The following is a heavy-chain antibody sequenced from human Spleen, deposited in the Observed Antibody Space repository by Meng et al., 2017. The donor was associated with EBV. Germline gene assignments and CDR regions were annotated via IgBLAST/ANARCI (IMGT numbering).Heavy chain of an antibody. CDR3: AGDEWDLHVLDY. CDR1: GYTFSTYG. V-gene: IGHV1-18*01. Sequence: QVRLVQSGAEVEKPGASVTVSCKASGYTFSTYGISWVRRAPGQGLEWMGWISGYNGNTNYAQKYQGRVTMTADTSTSTAYMELWSLRSDDTAVYFCAGDEWDLHVLDYWGQGTLVTVSS. CDR2: ISGYNGNT. J-gene: IGHJ4*02. D-gene: IGHD1-26*01.